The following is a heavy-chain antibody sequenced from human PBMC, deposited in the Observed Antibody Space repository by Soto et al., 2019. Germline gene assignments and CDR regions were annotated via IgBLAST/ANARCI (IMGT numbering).Heavy chain of an antibody. Sequence: GPSVKVSCKASGGTFSSCAISCVRHSPGQGLEWMGGIIPIFGTANYAQKFQGRVTITADESTSTAYMELSSLRSEDTAVYYCARGAPPEYSSGWYDPRAVGGMDVWGQGTTVTVSS. CDR1: GGTFSSCA. J-gene: IGHJ6*02. D-gene: IGHD6-19*01. CDR3: ARGAPPEYSSGWYDPRAVGGMDV. V-gene: IGHV1-69*13. CDR2: IIPIFGTA.